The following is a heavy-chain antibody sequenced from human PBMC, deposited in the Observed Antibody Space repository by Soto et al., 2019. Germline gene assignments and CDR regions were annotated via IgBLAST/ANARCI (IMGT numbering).Heavy chain of an antibody. CDR3: ASPEAVSPARGSWFDP. V-gene: IGHV1-69*13. Sequence: SVKVSCKASGGTFSSYAISWVRQAPGQGLEWMGGIIPIFGTANYAQKFQGRVTITADESTSTAYMELSSLRSEDTAVYYCASPEAVSPARGSWFDPWGQGTVVTVSS. J-gene: IGHJ5*02. CDR1: GGTFSSYA. D-gene: IGHD1-26*01. CDR2: IIPIFGTA.